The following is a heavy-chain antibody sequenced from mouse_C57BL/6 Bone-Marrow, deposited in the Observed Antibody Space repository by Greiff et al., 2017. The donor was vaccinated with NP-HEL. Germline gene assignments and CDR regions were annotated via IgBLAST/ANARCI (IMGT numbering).Heavy chain of an antibody. Sequence: EVKVVESGGGLVKPGGSLKLSCAASGFTFSDYGMHWVRQAPEKGLEWVAYISSGSSTIYYADTVKGRFTISRDNAKNTLFLQMTSLRSEDTAMYYCARGYSNSHWYFDVWGTGTTVTVSS. CDR2: ISSGSSTI. CDR1: GFTFSDYG. V-gene: IGHV5-17*01. J-gene: IGHJ1*03. CDR3: ARGYSNSHWYFDV. D-gene: IGHD2-5*01.